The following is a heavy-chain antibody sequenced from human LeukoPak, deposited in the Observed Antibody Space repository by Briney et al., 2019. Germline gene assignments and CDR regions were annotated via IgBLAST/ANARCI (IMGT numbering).Heavy chain of an antibody. Sequence: PGGSLRLSCAASGFTFGSYAMHWVRQASGKGLEWVAVISRDGSNKYYIDSVKGRFTISRDNSKNTLYLQMNSLRAEDTAVYYCARSAAAGTFRSWFDPWGQGTLVTVSS. CDR3: ARSAAAGTFRSWFDP. CDR1: GFTFGSYA. CDR2: ISRDGSNK. D-gene: IGHD6-13*01. V-gene: IGHV3-30*04. J-gene: IGHJ5*02.